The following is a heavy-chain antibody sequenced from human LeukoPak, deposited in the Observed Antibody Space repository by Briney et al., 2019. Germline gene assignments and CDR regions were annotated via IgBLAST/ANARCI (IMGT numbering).Heavy chain of an antibody. CDR1: GFTFSSYW. J-gene: IGHJ4*02. CDR3: ARAGFTFSDYFGSFFDY. Sequence: PGGSLRLSCAASGFTFSSYWMTWVRQAPGKGLEWVANIKEDGSEKYYVDSVKGRFTISRDNAKNSLSLHMNSLRAEDTAVYYCARAGFTFSDYFGSFFDYWGQGTLVTVSS. D-gene: IGHD3-10*01. CDR2: IKEDGSEK. V-gene: IGHV3-7*01.